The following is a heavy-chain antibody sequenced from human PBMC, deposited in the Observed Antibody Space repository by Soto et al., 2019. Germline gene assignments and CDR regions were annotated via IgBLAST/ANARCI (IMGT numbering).Heavy chain of an antibody. CDR2: IYYNGGEK. CDR1: GFTFNNFG. CDR3: ARDSSEWGMAGRLDY. D-gene: IGHD6-6*01. V-gene: IGHV3-30*02. Sequence: GGSLRLSCAASGFTFNNFGMHWVRQAPGKGLEWVAIIYYNGGEKYYADSVKGRFTISRDNSKNMLYLHLNSLRAEDTAVYYCARDSSEWGMAGRLDYWGQGTPVTVSS. J-gene: IGHJ4*02.